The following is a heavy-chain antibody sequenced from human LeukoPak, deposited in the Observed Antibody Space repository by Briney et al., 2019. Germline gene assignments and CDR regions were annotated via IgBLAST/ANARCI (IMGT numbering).Heavy chain of an antibody. CDR1: GGSISNYC. CDR3: ASQYYYDTSGYYDSLYFQH. J-gene: IGHJ1*01. D-gene: IGHD3-22*01. Sequence: PSETLSLTCTVSGGSISNYCWSWIRQSAGKGLEWIGRMYISGNTNYNPSLKSRVTMSMDTSKNQFSLKLSSVTAADTAVYYCASQYYYDTSGYYDSLYFQHWGQGALVTVSS. CDR2: MYISGNT. V-gene: IGHV4-4*07.